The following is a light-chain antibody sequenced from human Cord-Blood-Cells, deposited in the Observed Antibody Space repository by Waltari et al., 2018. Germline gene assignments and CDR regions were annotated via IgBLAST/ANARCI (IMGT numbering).Light chain of an antibody. J-gene: IGLJ3*02. CDR1: SSDVGSYNL. Sequence: QSALPQPASVSGSPGQSITISCTGTSSDVGSYNLVSWYQQHPGQAPKLMIYEGSKRPSGVSNRFSGSKSGNTASLTISGLQAEDEADYYCCSYAGSSTFWVFGGGTKLTVL. CDR3: CSYAGSSTFWV. CDR2: EGS. V-gene: IGLV2-23*01.